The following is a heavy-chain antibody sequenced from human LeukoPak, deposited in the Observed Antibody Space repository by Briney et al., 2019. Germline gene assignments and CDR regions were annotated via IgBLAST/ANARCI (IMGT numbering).Heavy chain of an antibody. D-gene: IGHD5-12*01. J-gene: IGHJ4*02. CDR1: GFTFSSYS. CDR3: AREGTITAYNFDY. V-gene: IGHV3-21*01. Sequence: GGSLRLSCAASGFTFSSYSMNWVRQAPGKGLEWVSSISSGSSYIYYADSVKGRFTTSRDNAKNSLYLQMNSLRAEDTAVYYCAREGTITAYNFDYWGQGTLVTVSS. CDR2: ISSGSSYI.